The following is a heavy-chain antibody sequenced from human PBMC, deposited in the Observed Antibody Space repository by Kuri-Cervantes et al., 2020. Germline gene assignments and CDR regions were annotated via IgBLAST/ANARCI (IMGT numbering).Heavy chain of an antibody. CDR2: ISSSSSFI. V-gene: IGHV3-21*01. CDR1: GFTFSSYG. CDR3: ARGVLLEWLLSGYYYMDV. D-gene: IGHD3-3*01. J-gene: IGHJ6*03. Sequence: GESLKISCAASGFTFSSYGMHWVRQAPGKGLEWVSSISSSSSFIYYADSVKGRFTISRDNAKNSLYLQMNSLRAEDTAVYYCARGVLLEWLLSGYYYMDVWGKGTTVTVSS.